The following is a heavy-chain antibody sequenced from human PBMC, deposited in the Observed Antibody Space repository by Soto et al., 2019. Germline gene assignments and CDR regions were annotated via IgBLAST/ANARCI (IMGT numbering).Heavy chain of an antibody. V-gene: IGHV2-5*02. Sequence: QITLKESGPTLVKPTQPLTLTCTFSGFSLSSTRVAVGWIRQPPGKALEWLALIFWDDDKRYSPFLKTRLTITKDTSKNQVVLTMTNMDPVDTATYCCAHSVVAGLGYYFDYWGQGTLVTVSS. CDR1: GFSLSSTRVA. CDR2: IFWDDDK. CDR3: AHSVVAGLGYYFDY. J-gene: IGHJ4*02. D-gene: IGHD6-19*01.